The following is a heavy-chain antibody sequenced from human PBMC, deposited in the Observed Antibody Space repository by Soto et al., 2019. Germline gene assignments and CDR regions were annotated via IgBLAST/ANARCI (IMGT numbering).Heavy chain of an antibody. Sequence: ASVEVSCKASRSTFASYGISWVRQAPGQGLERMGWISAYNGNTNYAQKLQGRVTMTTDTSTSTAYMEQRSLRSDDTAVYYCARRRLAVAGTGVYLGYWGQGSLVTVSS. CDR2: ISAYNGNT. CDR3: ARRRLAVAGTGVYLGY. J-gene: IGHJ4*02. V-gene: IGHV1-18*01. CDR1: RSTFASYG. D-gene: IGHD6-19*01.